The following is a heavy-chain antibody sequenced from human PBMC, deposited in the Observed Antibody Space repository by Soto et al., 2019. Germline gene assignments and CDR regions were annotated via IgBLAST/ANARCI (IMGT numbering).Heavy chain of an antibody. Sequence: VQLVESGGGLVPPGRSLRLSCAASGFTFDDYAMHWVRQAPGKGLEWVSGISWNSGSIGYADSVKGRFTICRDKAKNSRYVQMNSLRAKGTALYYCAKEGQAEWIYFQHWVQGTL. V-gene: IGHV3-9*01. CDR3: AKEGQAEWIYFQH. CDR1: GFTFDDYA. CDR2: ISWNSGSI. J-gene: IGHJ1*01. D-gene: IGHD3-3*01.